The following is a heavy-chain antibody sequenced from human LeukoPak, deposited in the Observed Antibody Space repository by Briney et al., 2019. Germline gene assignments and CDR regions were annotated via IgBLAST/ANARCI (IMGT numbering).Heavy chain of an antibody. D-gene: IGHD2-2*01. J-gene: IGHJ4*02. CDR1: GFTFSSYG. CDR2: IRYDGSNK. V-gene: IGHV3-30*02. CDR3: AKESVQPHPYCSSTSCYRAYFDY. Sequence: GGSLRLSCAASGFTFSSYGMHWVRQAPGRGLEWVAFIRYDGSNKYYADSVKGRFTISRDNSKNTLYLQMNSLRAEDTAVYYCAKESVQPHPYCSSTSCYRAYFDYWGQGTLVTVSS.